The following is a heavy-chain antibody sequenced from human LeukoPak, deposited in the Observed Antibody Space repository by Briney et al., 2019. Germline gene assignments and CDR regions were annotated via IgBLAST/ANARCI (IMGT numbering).Heavy chain of an antibody. J-gene: IGHJ2*01. CDR2: MNSNTGNT. Sequence: GASVKVSCKASGFTLTNFDINWVRQATGQGLEWMGWMNSNTGNTGYAQEFQGRVTMTRDTSIGTAYMELTNPRSEDTAVYYCARGRRGSSGPWSWYLDLWGRGTLVTASS. D-gene: IGHD3-22*01. V-gene: IGHV1-8*01. CDR1: GFTLTNFD. CDR3: ARGRRGSSGPWSWYLDL.